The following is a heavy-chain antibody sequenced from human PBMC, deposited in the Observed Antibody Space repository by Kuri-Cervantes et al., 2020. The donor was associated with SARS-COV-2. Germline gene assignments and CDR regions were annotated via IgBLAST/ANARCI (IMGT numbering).Heavy chain of an antibody. D-gene: IGHD6-19*01. J-gene: IGHJ4*02. CDR1: GGSISSSSYY. Sequence: ESLKISCTVSGGSISSSSYYWGWIRQPPGKGLEWIGSIYHSGSTYYNPSLKSRVTISVDTSKNQFSLKLSSVTAADTAVYYCARLRQWLDFVPSYFDYWGQGTLVTVSS. V-gene: IGHV4-39*07. CDR3: ARLRQWLDFVPSYFDY. CDR2: IYHSGST.